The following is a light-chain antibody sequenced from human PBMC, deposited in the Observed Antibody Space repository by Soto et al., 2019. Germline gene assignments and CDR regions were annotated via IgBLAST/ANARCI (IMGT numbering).Light chain of an antibody. CDR1: QGISSY. Sequence: DIQLTQSPSFLSASVGDRVTITCRASQGISSYLAWYQQKPGKAPKLLIYAASTLQSGVPSRFSGSGSGTEFTLTISSLQPEDFATYDWQQLNSYPLTFGQGTRLEIK. J-gene: IGKJ5*01. V-gene: IGKV1-9*01. CDR3: QQLNSYPLT. CDR2: AAS.